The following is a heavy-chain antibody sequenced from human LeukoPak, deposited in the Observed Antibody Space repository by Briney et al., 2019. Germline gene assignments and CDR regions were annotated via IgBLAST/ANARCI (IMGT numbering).Heavy chain of an antibody. J-gene: IGHJ4*02. V-gene: IGHV5-51*01. CDR2: IYPGDSDT. Sequence: GESLKISCKGSGYSFTSYWIGWVRQLPGKGLEWMGIIYPGDSDTRYSPSFQGQVTISADKSISTAYLQWSSLKASDTAMCYCARQRGKYSSSSGDFDYWGQGTLVTVSS. D-gene: IGHD6-6*01. CDR1: GYSFTSYW. CDR3: ARQRGKYSSSSGDFDY.